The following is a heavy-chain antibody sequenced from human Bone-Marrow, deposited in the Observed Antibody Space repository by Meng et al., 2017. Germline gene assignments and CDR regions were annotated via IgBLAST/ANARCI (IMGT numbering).Heavy chain of an antibody. CDR2: INAVFGAT. CDR1: GGIFSNYV. D-gene: IGHD2-2*01. CDR3: ARKAGNCISTTCYSLDY. V-gene: IGHV1-69*13. Sequence: SVKVSCKALGGIFSNYVIGWVRQAPGQGLEWMGGINAVFGATNYAQKFQDRVTITSDESTSTVYMELTRLTSEDTAVYFCARKAGNCISTTCYSLDYWGQGTLVTVSS. J-gene: IGHJ4*02.